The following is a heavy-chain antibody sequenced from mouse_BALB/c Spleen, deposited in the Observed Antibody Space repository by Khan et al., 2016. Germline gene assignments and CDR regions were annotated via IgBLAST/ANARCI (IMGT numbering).Heavy chain of an antibody. CDR3: ASGGNYEDYFDF. V-gene: IGHV9-3-1*01. Sequence: QIQLVQSGPELKKPGETVKISCKASGYIFTNFGMNWVKQAPGTGLKWMGWINTNTVESTYADDLKGRLAFSLETSATTAYLQINNLKNEDTATYFCASGGNYEDYFDFWGQGTTLTVSS. CDR1: GYIFTNFG. CDR2: INTNTVES. D-gene: IGHD2-1*01. J-gene: IGHJ2*01.